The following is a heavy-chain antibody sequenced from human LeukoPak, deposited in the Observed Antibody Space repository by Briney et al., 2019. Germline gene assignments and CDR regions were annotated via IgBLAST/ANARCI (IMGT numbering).Heavy chain of an antibody. CDR3: AGGHVAVLDY. Sequence: PGGSLRLSCAASGFTFSNYGMIWVRQAAGKGLEWVSGISGSGGSTYYADSVKGRFTISRDNSKNTLYLQMNSLRAEDTAVYYCAGGHVAVLDYWGQGTLVTVSS. V-gene: IGHV3-23*01. D-gene: IGHD2-2*01. CDR2: ISGSGGST. CDR1: GFTFSNYG. J-gene: IGHJ4*02.